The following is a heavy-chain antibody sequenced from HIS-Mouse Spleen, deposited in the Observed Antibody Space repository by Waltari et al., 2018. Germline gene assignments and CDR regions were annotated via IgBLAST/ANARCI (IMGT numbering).Heavy chain of an antibody. CDR1: GFTFSSYA. CDR2: ISGSGGST. J-gene: IGHJ6*02. D-gene: IGHD1-26*01. CDR3: AKDGSLSGSFYYYYGMDV. Sequence: EVQLLESGGGLVQPGGSLRLSCAASGFTFSSYAMRWVRQAPGKGVEWVSAISGSGGSTYYADSVKGRFTISRDNSKNTLYLQMNSLRAEDTAVYYCAKDGSLSGSFYYYYGMDVWGQGTTVTVSS. V-gene: IGHV3-23*01.